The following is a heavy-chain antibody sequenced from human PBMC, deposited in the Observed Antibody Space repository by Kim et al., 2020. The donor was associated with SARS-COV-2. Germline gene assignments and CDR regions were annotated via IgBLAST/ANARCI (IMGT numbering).Heavy chain of an antibody. CDR3: AKSRPDSGDWASFDI. CDR2: ISGSSTST. D-gene: IGHD4-17*01. J-gene: IGHJ3*02. Sequence: GGSLRLSCAASGFAFSGYAMSWVRQAPGKGLEWVADISGSSTSTYYADSVKGRFTISRDTSKNTLYHQMNSLTADDTAVYYCAKSRPDSGDWASFDIWG. V-gene: IGHV3-23*01. CDR1: GFAFSGYA.